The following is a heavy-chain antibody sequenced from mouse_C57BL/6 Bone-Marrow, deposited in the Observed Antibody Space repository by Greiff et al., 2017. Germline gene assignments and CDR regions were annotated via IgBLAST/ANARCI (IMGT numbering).Heavy chain of an antibody. CDR1: GYTFTDYY. D-gene: IGHD1-3*01. CDR3: AMYIRYNNLDY. CDR2: INPNNGGT. Sequence: EVQLQQSGPELVKPGASVKISCKASGYTFTDYYMNWVKQSHGKSLEWIGDINPNNGGTSYHQKFKGKATLTVDKSSSTVYMELRSLTSEDSAIYYCAMYIRYNNLDYWGQGTLVTVSA. J-gene: IGHJ3*01. V-gene: IGHV1-26*01.